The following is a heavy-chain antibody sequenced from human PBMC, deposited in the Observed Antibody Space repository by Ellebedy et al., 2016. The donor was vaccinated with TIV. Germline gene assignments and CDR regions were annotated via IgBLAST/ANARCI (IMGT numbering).Heavy chain of an antibody. CDR3: ARGGEVRGVINQDYYYYGMDV. Sequence: SETLSLXXGVSGGSITNYFWSWIRQPPGKTLEWIAYISYEGSTTYNPSLKSRVTMSVDTSKRQLSLKLTSVTAADTAVYYCARGGEVRGVINQDYYYYGMDVWGQGTTVTVSS. CDR1: GGSITNYF. D-gene: IGHD3-10*01. CDR2: ISYEGST. J-gene: IGHJ6*02. V-gene: IGHV4-59*12.